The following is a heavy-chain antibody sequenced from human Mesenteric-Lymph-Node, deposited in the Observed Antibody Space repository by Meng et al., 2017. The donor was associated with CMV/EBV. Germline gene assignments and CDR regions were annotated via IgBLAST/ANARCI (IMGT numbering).Heavy chain of an antibody. CDR1: GYTFTGYY. CDR3: ARGYCSSTSCSNWFDP. V-gene: IGHV1-2*02. Sequence: SGYTFTGYYMHWVRQAPGQGLEWMGWINPNSGGTNYAQKFQGRVTMTRDTSISTAYMELSRLRSDDTAVYYCARGYCSSTSCSNWFDPWGQGTLVIVSS. J-gene: IGHJ5*02. D-gene: IGHD2-2*01. CDR2: INPNSGGT.